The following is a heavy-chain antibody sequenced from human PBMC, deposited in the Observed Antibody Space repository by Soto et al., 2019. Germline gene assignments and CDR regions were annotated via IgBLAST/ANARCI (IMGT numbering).Heavy chain of an antibody. CDR1: GGSINSADYY. CDR2: IYDSGKT. CDR3: ARGPTSDKVDY. D-gene: IGHD3-10*01. Sequence: SETLSLTCAVSGGSINSADYYWSWIRQPPGEGLEWIGHIYDSGKTYTNPSLQSQVTMSVDTSKTQFSLRLTSVTAADTAVYYCARGPTSDKVDYWGQGTLVTVSS. V-gene: IGHV4-30-4*01. J-gene: IGHJ4*02.